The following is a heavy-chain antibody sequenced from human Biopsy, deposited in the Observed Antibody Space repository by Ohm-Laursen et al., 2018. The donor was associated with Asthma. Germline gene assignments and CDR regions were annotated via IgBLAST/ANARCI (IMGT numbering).Heavy chain of an antibody. CDR2: ILFDGRKI. J-gene: IGHJ4*02. Sequence: SLRLSCTASGFNFHNYGMNWVRRAPGKGLEWVAQILFDGRKINYPDSVKGRFTISRDNSKNMVYLQMNSLRPEDTAVYYCAKDRVAGRSYYFDCWGQGSLVSVSS. D-gene: IGHD6-13*01. CDR1: GFNFHNYG. CDR3: AKDRVAGRSYYFDC. V-gene: IGHV3-30*18.